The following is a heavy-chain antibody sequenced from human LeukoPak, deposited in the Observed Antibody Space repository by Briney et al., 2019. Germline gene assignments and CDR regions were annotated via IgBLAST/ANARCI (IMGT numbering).Heavy chain of an antibody. CDR3: ARSRKAVPAAPQY. D-gene: IGHD2-2*01. CDR2: INPNSGGT. V-gene: IGHV1-2*02. Sequence: GASVKVSCKASGYTFTGYYMHWVRQAPGQRLEWMGWINPNSGGTNYAQKFQGRVPMTRDTSISTAYMELSRLRSDDTAVYYCARSRKAVPAAPQYWGQGTLVTVSS. J-gene: IGHJ4*02. CDR1: GYTFTGYY.